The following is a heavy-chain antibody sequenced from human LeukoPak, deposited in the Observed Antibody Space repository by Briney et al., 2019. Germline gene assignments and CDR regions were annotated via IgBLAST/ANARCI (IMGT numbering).Heavy chain of an antibody. V-gene: IGHV4-61*01. D-gene: IGHD4-11*01. J-gene: IGHJ4*02. CDR3: ARDRIYSNYGIDY. CDR1: GGSISSSSYY. CDR2: IYYSGST. Sequence: SETLSLTCTVSGGSISSSSYYWGWIRQPPGKGLEWIGYIYYSGSTNYNPSLKSRVTISVDTSKNQFSLKLSSVTAADTAVYYCARDRIYSNYGIDYWGQGTLVTASS.